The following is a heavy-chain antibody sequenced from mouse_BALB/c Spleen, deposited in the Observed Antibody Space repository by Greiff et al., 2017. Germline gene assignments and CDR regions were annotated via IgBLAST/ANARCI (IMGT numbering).Heavy chain of an antibody. D-gene: IGHD2-4*01. CDR2: ISSGSSTI. V-gene: IGHV5-17*02. J-gene: IGHJ4*01. CDR3: ARNDYDGYAMDY. CDR1: GFTFSSFG. Sequence: DVQLQESGGGLVQPGGSRKLSCAASGFTFSSFGMHWVRQAPEKGLEWVAYISSGSSTIYYADTVKGRFTISRDNPKNTLFLQMTSLRSEDTAMYYCARNDYDGYAMDYWGQGTSVTVSS.